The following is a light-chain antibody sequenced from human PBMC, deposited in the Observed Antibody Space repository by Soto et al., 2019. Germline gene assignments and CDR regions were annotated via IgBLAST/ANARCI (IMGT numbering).Light chain of an antibody. CDR3: RQYNSYSS. V-gene: IGKV1-5*01. CDR2: DAS. J-gene: IGKJ2*01. CDR1: QSISAW. Sequence: DIQMTQSPPTLSASIGDRVTITCRASQSISAWLAWYQQKPGKAPKLLIYDASSLESGVPSRFSGSGSGTEFTLTISSLQPDDFATYYCRQYNSYSSFGQGTKVDIK.